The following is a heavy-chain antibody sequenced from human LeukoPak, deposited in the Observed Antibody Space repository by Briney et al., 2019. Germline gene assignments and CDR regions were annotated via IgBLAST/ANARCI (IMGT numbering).Heavy chain of an antibody. V-gene: IGHV1-18*01. CDR2: ISAYNGNT. CDR3: ARVLQPGPIGPGGY. Sequence: ASVKVSCKASGYTFTTYGLSWVRQAPGHGLEWMGWISAYNGNTKYAQNLQGRATITTDTSTSTAYMELRSLRSDDTAIYYCARVLQPGPIGPGGYWGQGTLVTVSS. CDR1: GYTFTTYG. D-gene: IGHD3/OR15-3a*01. J-gene: IGHJ4*02.